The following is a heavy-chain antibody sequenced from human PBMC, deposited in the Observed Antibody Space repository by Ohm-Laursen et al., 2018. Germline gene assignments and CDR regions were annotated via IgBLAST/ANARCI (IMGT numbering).Heavy chain of an antibody. D-gene: IGHD3-22*01. Sequence: SVKVSCKASGGTFSSYHISWVRQAPGQGLEWMGGFIPMFDKATYAERFQDRVSMTANKSTITAYMELSSLTPGDTAVYFCARGYYDTTGYYDAFDVWGQGTLVTVSS. CDR2: FIPMFDKA. J-gene: IGHJ3*01. V-gene: IGHV1-69*06. CDR3: ARGYYDTTGYYDAFDV. CDR1: GGTFSSYH.